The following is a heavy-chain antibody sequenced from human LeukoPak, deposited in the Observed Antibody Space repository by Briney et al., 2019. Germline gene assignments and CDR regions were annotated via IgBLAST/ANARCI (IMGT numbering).Heavy chain of an antibody. CDR2: ISSSSSYI. J-gene: IGHJ4*02. CDR3: ASGTGYSSGWNYFDY. V-gene: IGHV3-21*01. D-gene: IGHD6-19*01. Sequence: PGGSLRLSCAASGFTFSSHSINWVRQAPGKGLEWVSSISSSSSYIYYADSVKGRFTISRDNAKNSLYLRMNSLRAEDTAVYYCASGTGYSSGWNYFDYWGQGTLVTVPS. CDR1: GFTFSSHS.